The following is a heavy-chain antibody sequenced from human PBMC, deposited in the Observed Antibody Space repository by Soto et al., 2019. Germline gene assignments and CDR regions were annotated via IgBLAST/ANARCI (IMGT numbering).Heavy chain of an antibody. D-gene: IGHD6-13*01. Sequence: GGSLRLSCAASGFTFINYGMNWARQSPGKGLEWVSSISGGGEYVGYADSLKGRLTISRDNAKKSLYLQLNSLTADDTAVYYCTTDGAAGAAMGVWGQGTTVTVSS. CDR1: GFTFINYG. CDR3: TTDGAAGAAMGV. J-gene: IGHJ6*02. CDR2: ISGGGEYV. V-gene: IGHV3-21*01.